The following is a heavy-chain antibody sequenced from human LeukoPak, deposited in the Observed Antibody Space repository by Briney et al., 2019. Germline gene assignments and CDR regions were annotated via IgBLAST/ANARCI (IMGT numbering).Heavy chain of an antibody. CDR3: VGTIASRGSEY. CDR2: LPPDELGI. CDR1: GFTFTNYW. Sequence: GGSLRLSCAASGFTFTNYWMHWVRQAPGVGLVWVSRLPPDELGIIYADSVKGRFTVSRDNAKNTVYLQMNNLRVDDTAMYYCVGTIASRGSEYWGQGALVTVSS. J-gene: IGHJ4*02. D-gene: IGHD6-6*01. V-gene: IGHV3-74*01.